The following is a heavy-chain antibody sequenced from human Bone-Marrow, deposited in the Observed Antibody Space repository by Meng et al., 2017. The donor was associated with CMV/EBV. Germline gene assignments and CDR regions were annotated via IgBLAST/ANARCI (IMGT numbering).Heavy chain of an antibody. V-gene: IGHV3-53*01. J-gene: IGHJ6*02. D-gene: IGHD1-14*01. CDR2: IYSGGST. Sequence: GGSLRLSCAASGFTVSSNYMSWVRQAPGKGLEWVSVIYSGGSTYYADSVKGRFTISRDNAKNSLYLQMNSLRAEDTAVYYCARDQDVRRLEPRYGMDVWGQGTTVTVSS. CDR3: ARDQDVRRLEPRYGMDV. CDR1: GFTVSSNY.